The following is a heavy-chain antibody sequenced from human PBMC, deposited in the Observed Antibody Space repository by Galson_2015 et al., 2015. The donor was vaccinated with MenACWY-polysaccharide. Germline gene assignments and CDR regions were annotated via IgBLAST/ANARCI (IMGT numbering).Heavy chain of an antibody. V-gene: IGHV4-59*01. CDR2: IYYTGTT. Sequence: SETLSLTCPVSGGSISSYRWTWIRQPPGKGLEWIGYIYYTGTTKYNPSLTSRVTISVDTSKKYFSLKLSSVAAADTAVYYCAGLMAGSPFGWFDPWGQGTLVTVSS. D-gene: IGHD6-19*01. J-gene: IGHJ5*02. CDR3: AGLMAGSPFGWFDP. CDR1: GGSISSYR.